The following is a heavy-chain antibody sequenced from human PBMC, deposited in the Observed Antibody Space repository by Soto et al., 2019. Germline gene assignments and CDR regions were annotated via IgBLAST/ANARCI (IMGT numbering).Heavy chain of an antibody. Sequence: QVQLVQSGSEVRKPGASVKVSCKASGYTFSTYDINWVRQAPGQGPEWMGRVSPNSGNTGYAQKFQGRLTMTRNTSISTAYMERSSLTSEDTAVYYCASWAGYSKWGQGTLVTVSS. CDR2: VSPNSGNT. CDR3: ASWAGYSK. CDR1: GYTFSTYD. D-gene: IGHD3-9*01. V-gene: IGHV1-8*01. J-gene: IGHJ4*02.